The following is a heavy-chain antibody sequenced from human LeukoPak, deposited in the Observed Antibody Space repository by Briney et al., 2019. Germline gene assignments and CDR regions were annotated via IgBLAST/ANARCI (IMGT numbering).Heavy chain of an antibody. J-gene: IGHJ5*02. CDR2: IYYTGSP. D-gene: IGHD3-10*01. CDR1: GGSINSSSYY. Sequence: SETLSLTCTVSGGSINSSSYYWVWIRQPPGKGLEWIGTIYYTGSPYCNPSLKSRVTISIDTSKNQFSLKLSSVTAADTAVYYCARRGGYYGSGKTYWFDPWGQGTLVTVSS. V-gene: IGHV4-39*01. CDR3: ARRGGYYGSGKTYWFDP.